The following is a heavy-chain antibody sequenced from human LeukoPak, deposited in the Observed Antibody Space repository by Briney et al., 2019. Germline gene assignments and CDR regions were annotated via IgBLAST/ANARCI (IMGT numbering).Heavy chain of an antibody. D-gene: IGHD3-22*01. CDR1: GGSISTYY. CDR3: ARAPQYYDSSGYYYYYMDV. Sequence: SETLSPTCTVSGGSISTYYWSWIRQPPGKGLEWIGYIYYSGSTNYNPSLKSRVTLSVDTSKNQFSLNLSSVTAAATAVYYCARAPQYYDSSGYYYYYMDVRGKGTTVTVSS. V-gene: IGHV4-59*01. CDR2: IYYSGST. J-gene: IGHJ6*03.